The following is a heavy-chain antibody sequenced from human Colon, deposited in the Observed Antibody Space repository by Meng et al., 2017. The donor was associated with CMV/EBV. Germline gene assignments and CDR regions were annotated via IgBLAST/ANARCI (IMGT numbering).Heavy chain of an antibody. CDR3: SNGLLGVQSH. J-gene: IGHJ4*02. V-gene: IGHV3-30*02. CDR1: GLSCSESG. D-gene: IGHD3-3*01. Sequence: VRLMESGGWVAQAGRSRRLSCGASGLSCSESGIHRLRQAPGKGLEWVSFIDTTNHYYADSVKGRFTISRDDSKRMVYLQMNNLKTEDTAMYFCSNGLLGVQSHWGQGTLVTVSS. CDR2: IDTTNH.